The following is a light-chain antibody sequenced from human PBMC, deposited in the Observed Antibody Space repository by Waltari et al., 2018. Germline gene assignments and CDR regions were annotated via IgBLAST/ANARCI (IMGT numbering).Light chain of an antibody. CDR3: LLFYSGPRV. V-gene: IGLV7-46*01. J-gene: IGLJ2*01. CDR1: TGPVTSGHY. CDR2: DTN. Sequence: QAVVTQEPSLPVSPGETVTPTCGPRTGPVTSGHYPYWFQPKPGQAPRPLVFDTNIKHSWTPARFSGSLLGGKAALTLSGAQPDDEAEYYCLLFYSGPRVFGGGTKLTVL.